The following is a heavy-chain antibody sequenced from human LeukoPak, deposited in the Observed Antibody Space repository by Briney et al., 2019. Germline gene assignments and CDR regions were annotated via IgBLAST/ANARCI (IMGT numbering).Heavy chain of an antibody. D-gene: IGHD3-3*01. CDR1: GYTFTGYY. V-gene: IGHV1-2*02. Sequence: ASVKVSCKASGYTFTGYYMHWVRQAPGQGLEWMGWINPNSGGTNYAQKLQGRVTMTTDTSTSTAYMELRSLRSDDTAVYYCARPRSYYDFWSGPEPLDYWGQGTLVTVSS. CDR3: ARPRSYYDFWSGPEPLDY. J-gene: IGHJ4*02. CDR2: INPNSGGT.